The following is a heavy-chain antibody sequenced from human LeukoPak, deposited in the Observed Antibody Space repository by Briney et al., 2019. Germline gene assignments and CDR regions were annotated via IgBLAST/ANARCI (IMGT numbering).Heavy chain of an antibody. CDR3: AKDILIAAAQWDGMDV. Sequence: GGSLRLSCAASGFTFSSYGMHWVRQAPGKGLEWVAVISYDGSNKYYADSVKGRFTISRDKSKNTLYLQMNSLRAEDTAVYYCAKDILIAAAQWDGMDVWGQGTTVTVSS. V-gene: IGHV3-30*18. CDR2: ISYDGSNK. D-gene: IGHD6-13*01. J-gene: IGHJ6*02. CDR1: GFTFSSYG.